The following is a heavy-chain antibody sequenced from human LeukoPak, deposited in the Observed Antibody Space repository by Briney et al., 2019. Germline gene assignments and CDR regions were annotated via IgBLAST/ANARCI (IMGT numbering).Heavy chain of an antibody. D-gene: IGHD2-8*01. V-gene: IGHV4-34*01. J-gene: IGHJ6*02. CDR3: ARDGPTLLIWRPYYYHYGMDV. CDR1: GGSFSGYY. Sequence: SETLSLTCAVYGGSFSGYYWSWIRQPPGKGLEWIGEINHSGSTNYNPSLKSRVTISVDTSKNQFSLKLSSVTAADTAVYYCARDGPTLLIWRPYYYHYGMDVWGQGTTVTVSS. CDR2: INHSGST.